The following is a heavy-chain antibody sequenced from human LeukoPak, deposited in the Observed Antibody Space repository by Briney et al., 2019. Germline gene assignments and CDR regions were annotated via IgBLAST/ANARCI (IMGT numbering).Heavy chain of an antibody. V-gene: IGHV3-11*01. D-gene: IGHD1-26*01. CDR2: ISSSGSTI. J-gene: IGHJ5*02. CDR3: ARGVRGSYQGLFDP. Sequence: PGGSLRLSCAASGFTFSDYYMSWIRQAPGKGLECVSYISSSGSTIYYADSVKGRFTISRDNAKNSLYLLMNSLRAEDTAVYYCARGVRGSYQGLFDPWGQGTLVTVSS. CDR1: GFTFSDYY.